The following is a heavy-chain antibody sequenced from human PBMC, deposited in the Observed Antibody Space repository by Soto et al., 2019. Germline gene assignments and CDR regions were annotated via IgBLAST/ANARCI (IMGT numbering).Heavy chain of an antibody. Sequence: SETLSLTCTVSGGSISSGDYYWSWIRQPPGKGLEWIGYIYYSGSTYYNPSLKSRVTISVDTSKNQFSLKLSSVTAADTAVYYCARAHQPYYYDSSGQFDYWGQGTLVTVSS. J-gene: IGHJ4*02. D-gene: IGHD3-22*01. CDR1: GGSISSGDYY. V-gene: IGHV4-30-4*01. CDR2: IYYSGST. CDR3: ARAHQPYYYDSSGQFDY.